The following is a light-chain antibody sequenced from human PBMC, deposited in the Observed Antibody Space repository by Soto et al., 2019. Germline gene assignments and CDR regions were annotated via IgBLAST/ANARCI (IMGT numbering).Light chain of an antibody. CDR1: QSVSSTY. CDR2: GAS. V-gene: IGKV3-20*01. Sequence: DIVLTQSPGTLSLSPGERATLSCRASQSVSSTYLAWYQHKPGQAPWLLIYGASSRAAGIPDRFSGSGSGPDFTLTISRLEPEDFAVYYCQQYGSSLYTFGQGTKLEIK. J-gene: IGKJ2*01. CDR3: QQYGSSLYT.